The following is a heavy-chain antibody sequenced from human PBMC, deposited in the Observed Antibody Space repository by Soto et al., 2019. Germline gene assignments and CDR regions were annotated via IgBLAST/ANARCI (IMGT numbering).Heavy chain of an antibody. CDR1: GFTFSSYS. CDR2: ISSSSSYI. CDR3: ARDAYYGSGSYSFDY. D-gene: IGHD3-10*01. J-gene: IGHJ4*02. Sequence: EVQLVESGGGLVKPGGSLRLSCAASGFTFSSYSMNWVRQAPGKGLEWVSSISSSSSYIYYADSVKGRFTISRDNAKNALYLQMNSLRDEDTAVYYCARDAYYGSGSYSFDYWGQGTLVTVSS. V-gene: IGHV3-21*01.